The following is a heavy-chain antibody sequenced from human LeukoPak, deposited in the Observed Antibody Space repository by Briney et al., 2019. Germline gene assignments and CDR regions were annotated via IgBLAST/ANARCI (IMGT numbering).Heavy chain of an antibody. V-gene: IGHV3-23*01. CDR1: GFTFSSYD. J-gene: IGHJ4*02. CDR2: ISDSGSIT. Sequence: GGSPRLSCAASGFTFSSYDMSWVRQAPGRGLEWVSGISDSGSITYYAASVKGRFTISSDSFNHTLYLHLSTLRADDTAVYYCVRNGAIVPLYYFDYWGLGTLVIVSS. CDR3: VRNGAIVPLYYFDY. D-gene: IGHD2-2*02.